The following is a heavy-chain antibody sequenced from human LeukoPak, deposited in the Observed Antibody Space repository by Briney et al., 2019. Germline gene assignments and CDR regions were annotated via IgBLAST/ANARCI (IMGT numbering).Heavy chain of an antibody. CDR1: GFTFSDYY. J-gene: IGHJ3*02. Sequence: PGGSLRLSCAASGFTFSDYYMSWIRQAPGKGLEWVSSISSTGGATHYADSVKGRFSISRDNSENTLYFQMNSLRAEDTAVYFCAKHRAARTAPDAFDIWGQGTTVTVS. CDR3: AKHRAARTAPDAFDI. D-gene: IGHD6-25*01. V-gene: IGHV3-23*01. CDR2: ISSTGGAT.